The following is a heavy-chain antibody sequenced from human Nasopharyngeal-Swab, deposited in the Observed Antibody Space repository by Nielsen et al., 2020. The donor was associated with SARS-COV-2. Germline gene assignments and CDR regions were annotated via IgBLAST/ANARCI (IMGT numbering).Heavy chain of an antibody. CDR1: GYTFTSYG. CDR3: ARGGEYCSGGSCYLNYYYGMDV. V-gene: IGHV1-18*01. J-gene: IGHJ6*02. D-gene: IGHD2-15*01. Sequence: SVKVSCKASGYTFTSYGISWVRQAPGQGLEWMGWISAYNGNTNYAQKLQGRVTLTTDTSTSTAYMELRSLRSDDTAVYYCARGGEYCSGGSCYLNYYYGMDVWGQGTTVTVSS. CDR2: ISAYNGNT.